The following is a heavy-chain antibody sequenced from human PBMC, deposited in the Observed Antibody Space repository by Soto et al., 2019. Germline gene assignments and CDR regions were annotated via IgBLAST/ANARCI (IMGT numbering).Heavy chain of an antibody. CDR1: GFSLSTSGMC. Sequence: SGPTLVNPTQTLTLTCTFSGFSLSTSGMCASWIRQPPGKALEWLALIDWDDDKYYSTSLKTRLTISKDTSKNQVVLTMTNMDPVDTATYYCARITTVYSSYYYYYGMDVWGQGTTVTVSS. CDR2: IDWDDDK. J-gene: IGHJ6*02. D-gene: IGHD4-17*01. V-gene: IGHV2-70*01. CDR3: ARITTVYSSYYYYYGMDV.